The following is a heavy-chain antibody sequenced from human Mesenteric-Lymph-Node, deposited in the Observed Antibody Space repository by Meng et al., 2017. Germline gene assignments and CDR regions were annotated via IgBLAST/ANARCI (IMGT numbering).Heavy chain of an antibody. Sequence: QESGQGLGHPSGRLSPTCAVSGGSLSSRNWWSWVRQPPGKGLEWIGEIYHSGSTNYHPSLKSRVTISVETSKNQFSLKLTSVTAADTAVYYCARNWGTGDSWFDPWGPGTLVTVSS. CDR1: GGSLSSRNW. J-gene: IGHJ5*02. D-gene: IGHD7-27*01. CDR3: ARNWGTGDSWFDP. V-gene: IGHV4-4*02. CDR2: IYHSGST.